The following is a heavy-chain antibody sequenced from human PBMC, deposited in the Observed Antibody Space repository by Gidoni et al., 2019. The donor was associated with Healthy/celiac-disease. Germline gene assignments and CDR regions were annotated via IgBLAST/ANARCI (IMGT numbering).Heavy chain of an antibody. CDR2: ISAYNGNT. CDR1: GYTFTSYG. CDR3: ARDSPWGIPLPPQPLNYFDY. D-gene: IGHD3-16*01. Sequence: QVQLVQSGAEVKKPGASVKVSFNASGYTFTSYGISWVRQAPGQGLEWMGWISAYNGNTNYAQKLQGRVTMTTDTSTSTAYMELRSLRSDDTAVYYCARDSPWGIPLPPQPLNYFDYWGQGTLVTVSS. V-gene: IGHV1-18*01. J-gene: IGHJ4*02.